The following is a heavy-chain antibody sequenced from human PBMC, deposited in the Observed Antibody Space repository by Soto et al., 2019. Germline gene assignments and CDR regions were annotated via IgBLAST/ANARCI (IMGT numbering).Heavy chain of an antibody. J-gene: IGHJ6*02. D-gene: IGHD6-13*01. CDR1: GFSLTIGVVG. V-gene: IGHV2-5*01. CDR2: IYWNDEQ. CDR3: AHRLPGPSGYDV. Sequence: GPALGSRTQTLTLTCTFSGFSLTIGVVGVGWIRQPPGEALEWLALIYWNDEQYYNPSLRNRLTITRDTSKNQVVLTMTNMDPVDTATYYCAHRLPGPSGYDVWGQGTTVTVSS.